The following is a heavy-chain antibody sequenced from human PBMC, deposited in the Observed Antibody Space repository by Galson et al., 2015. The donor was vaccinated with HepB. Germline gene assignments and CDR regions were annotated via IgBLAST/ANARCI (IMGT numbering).Heavy chain of an antibody. Sequence: SLRLSCAASTFSFSSYAMHWVRQAPGKGLEWVAVISFDGTNKYYADSVKGRFTISRDNSKNTLYLQMNSLRAEDTAVYYCAKDQPTQAMYYYYYMDVWGKGTTVTVSS. J-gene: IGHJ6*03. CDR1: TFSFSSYA. CDR3: AKDQPTQAMYYYYYMDV. D-gene: IGHD2-2*01. CDR2: ISFDGTNK. V-gene: IGHV3-30*18.